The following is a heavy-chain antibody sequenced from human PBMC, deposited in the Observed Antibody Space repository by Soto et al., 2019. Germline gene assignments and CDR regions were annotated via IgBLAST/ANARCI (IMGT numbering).Heavy chain of an antibody. J-gene: IGHJ6*02. CDR1: GFTFSTDG. Sequence: LSLSCAASGFTFSTDGMHWVRQAPGKGLEWVAVIWYDGSNKYYADSVKGRFTISRDNSKNTLYLQMNSLRAEDTAVYYCARDLGLGYSSGWPRPYGMDVWGQGPRV. D-gene: IGHD6-19*01. V-gene: IGHV3-33*01. CDR2: IWYDGSNK. CDR3: ARDLGLGYSSGWPRPYGMDV.